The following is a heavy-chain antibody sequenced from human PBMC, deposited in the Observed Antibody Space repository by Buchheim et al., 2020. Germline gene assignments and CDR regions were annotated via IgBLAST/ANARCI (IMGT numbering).Heavy chain of an antibody. CDR2: IKRDGSEK. CDR1: GFTFSSYW. Sequence: EVQLVDSGGGLVQPGGSLRLSCAASGFTFSSYWMSWVRQAPGKGPEWVANIKRDGSEKYYVDSVKGRFTISRDNAKNSLYLQMNSLRNKDTAVYYCAKYEGYDYGPFDSWGQGTL. V-gene: IGHV3-7*03. J-gene: IGHJ4*02. CDR3: AKYEGYDYGPFDS. D-gene: IGHD5-18*01.